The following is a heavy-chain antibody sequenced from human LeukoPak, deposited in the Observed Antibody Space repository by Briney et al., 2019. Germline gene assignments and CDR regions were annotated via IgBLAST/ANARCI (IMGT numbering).Heavy chain of an antibody. V-gene: IGHV3-23*01. D-gene: IGHD2-21*02. J-gene: IGHJ4*02. Sequence: GGSLRLSCAASGFTFSSYAMSWVRQAPGKGLEWVSAISGSGGSTYYAHSVKGRFTISSDNSKNTLYLQMNSLRAEDTAVYYCARLIVVVTAIPGYFDYWGQGTLVTVSS. CDR2: ISGSGGST. CDR1: GFTFSSYA. CDR3: ARLIVVVTAIPGYFDY.